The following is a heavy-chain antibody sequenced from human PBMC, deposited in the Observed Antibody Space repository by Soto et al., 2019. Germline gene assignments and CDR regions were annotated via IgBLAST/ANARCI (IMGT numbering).Heavy chain of an antibody. D-gene: IGHD6-6*01. J-gene: IGHJ4*02. CDR2: ISVYNGNK. Sequence: QVQLVQSGGEVRKPGASVEVSCKTSGYMFTTYGISWVRQVPGQGLEWMAWISVYNGNKKYAEKFQGRVTMTADTSTSTVSMELRGLTSGDTATYFCARTGGGMAARPLEYWGQGTLVTVSS. CDR3: ARTGGGMAARPLEY. V-gene: IGHV1-18*01. CDR1: GYMFTTYG.